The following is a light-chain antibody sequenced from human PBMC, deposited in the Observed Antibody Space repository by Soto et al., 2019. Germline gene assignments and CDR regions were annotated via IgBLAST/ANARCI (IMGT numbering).Light chain of an antibody. Sequence: QSVLTQPRSVSGSRGQSVTISCTGTGNDVGAYNYVSWYQQHPGRPPKLMIYDVTKWPSGVPERFSGSKSGNTASLTISGLQAEDEADYFCCSYAGGYIYLFGTGTKVTVL. CDR1: GNDVGAYNY. CDR3: CSYAGGYIYL. J-gene: IGLJ1*01. V-gene: IGLV2-11*01. CDR2: DVT.